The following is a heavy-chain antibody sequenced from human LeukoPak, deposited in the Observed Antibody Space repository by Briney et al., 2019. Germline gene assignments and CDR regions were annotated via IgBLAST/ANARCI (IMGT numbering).Heavy chain of an antibody. J-gene: IGHJ6*02. CDR1: GGSISSSGYY. D-gene: IGHD3-16*02. Sequence: SETLSLTCTVSGGSISSSGYYWGWIRQPPGKGLEWVGSVYYTGSTFYNPSLKSRVTTSVDTSKNHFSLKLSSVTAADTAVYYCARVVTFGGVIVIPNPYYYYGMDVWGQGTTVTVSS. CDR3: ARVVTFGGVIVIPNPYYYYGMDV. V-gene: IGHV4-39*02. CDR2: VYYTGST.